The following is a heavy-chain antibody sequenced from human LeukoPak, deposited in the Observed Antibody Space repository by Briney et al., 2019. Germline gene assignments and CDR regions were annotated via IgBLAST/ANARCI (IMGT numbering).Heavy chain of an antibody. CDR2: INPNSGGT. D-gene: IGHD1-20*01. CDR1: GYTFTGFY. Sequence: ASVKVSCKASGYTFTGFYIHWLRQAPGQGPEWMGWINPNSGGTKYAQKFQGKLALTSDSSISTAYMEVSRLQSGDTAIYYCAREIPSNWNDAFDYWDQGTLVTVSS. J-gene: IGHJ4*02. V-gene: IGHV1-2*02. CDR3: AREIPSNWNDAFDY.